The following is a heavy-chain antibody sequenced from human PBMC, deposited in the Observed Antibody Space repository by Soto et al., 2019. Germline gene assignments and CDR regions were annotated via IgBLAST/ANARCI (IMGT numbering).Heavy chain of an antibody. Sequence: KTSETLSLTCTVSGGSISSYYWSWIRQPPGKGLEWIGYIYYSGSTNYNPSLKSRVTISVDTSKNQFSLKLSSVTAADTAVYYCARAHCSSTSCYFFAGAFDIWGQGTMVTVSS. J-gene: IGHJ3*02. CDR2: IYYSGST. V-gene: IGHV4-59*01. D-gene: IGHD2-2*01. CDR1: GGSISSYY. CDR3: ARAHCSSTSCYFFAGAFDI.